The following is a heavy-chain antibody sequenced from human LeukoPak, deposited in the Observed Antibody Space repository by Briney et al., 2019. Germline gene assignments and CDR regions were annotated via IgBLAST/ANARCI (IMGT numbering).Heavy chain of an antibody. J-gene: IGHJ4*02. CDR3: ASPTT. CDR1: GGPLSSFH. V-gene: IGHV4-59*08. D-gene: IGHD1-1*01. Sequence: SETLSLPCTVSGGPLSSFHWRWIRQPPGKGLEWIGYIYYSGSTNYNPSLKSRVTISVDTSKNQFSLKLSSVTAADTAVYYCASPTTWGQGTLVTVSS. CDR2: IYYSGST.